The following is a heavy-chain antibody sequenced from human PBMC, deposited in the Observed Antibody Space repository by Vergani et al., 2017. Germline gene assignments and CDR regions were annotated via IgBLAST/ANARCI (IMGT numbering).Heavy chain of an antibody. D-gene: IGHD1-26*01. V-gene: IGHV5-51*01. Sequence: EVQLVQSGAEVKKPGESLKISCKGSGYSFTSYWIGWVRQMPGKGLEWMGIIYPGDSDTRYSPSFQGQVTISADKSISTAYLQWSSLKASDTAMYYCARHLKEWELQHYYYYYYMDVCGKGTTVTVSS. CDR1: GYSFTSYW. CDR2: IYPGDSDT. CDR3: ARHLKEWELQHYYYYYYMDV. J-gene: IGHJ6*03.